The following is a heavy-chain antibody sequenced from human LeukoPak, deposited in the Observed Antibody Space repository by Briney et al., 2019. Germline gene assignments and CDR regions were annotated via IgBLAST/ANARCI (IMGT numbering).Heavy chain of an antibody. J-gene: IGHJ4*02. CDR1: GDSISSYY. Sequence: SSETLSLTCTVPGDSISSYYWIWLRQPPGKGLEGIGYIYYSGSTNYNPSLKSPVTISVDSSKNHFSLKLSSVTAADTAVYYCARARGYSYGYDYWGQGTLVTVS. CDR3: ARARGYSYGYDY. CDR2: IYYSGST. D-gene: IGHD5-18*01. V-gene: IGHV4-59*01.